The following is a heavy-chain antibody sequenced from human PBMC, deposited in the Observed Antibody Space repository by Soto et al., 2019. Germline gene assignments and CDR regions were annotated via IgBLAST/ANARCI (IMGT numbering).Heavy chain of an antibody. CDR3: ARERTGIRWFDP. CDR2: IIPIFGTA. Sequence: SVKVSCKASGGTFSSYAISWVRQAPGQGLEWMGGIIPIFGTANYAQKFQGRVTITADESTSTAYMELSSLRSEDTAVYYCARERTGIRWFDPWGQGTLVTVSS. D-gene: IGHD1-1*01. J-gene: IGHJ5*02. V-gene: IGHV1-69*13. CDR1: GGTFSSYA.